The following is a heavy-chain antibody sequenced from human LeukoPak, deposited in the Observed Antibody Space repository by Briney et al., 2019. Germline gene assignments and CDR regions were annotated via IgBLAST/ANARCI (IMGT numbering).Heavy chain of an antibody. J-gene: IGHJ4*02. V-gene: IGHV3-74*01. CDR3: AIEAVALDY. CDR1: GFTFSSHW. Sequence: GGSLRLSCAASGFTFSSHWMSWVRQAPGKGLVWVSRINSDGSSTDYADSVKGRFTISRDNAKKTLYLQMNSLRAEDTAVYYCAIEAVALDYWGQGTLVTVSS. CDR2: INSDGSST. D-gene: IGHD6-19*01.